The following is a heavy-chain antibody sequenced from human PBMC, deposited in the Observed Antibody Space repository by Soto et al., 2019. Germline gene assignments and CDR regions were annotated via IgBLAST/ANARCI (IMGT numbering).Heavy chain of an antibody. J-gene: IGHJ3*02. V-gene: IGHV1-2*02. Sequence: AAVKVSCKASGCTFTGYYMHWVRQAPGQGLEWMGWINPDTGGTNYAQKFQDRLTMTRDTSISTAYMELSRLTSDDTAVYYCARVIAVAGTDRIDAFDIWGQGTMVTVSS. CDR2: INPDTGGT. D-gene: IGHD6-19*01. CDR3: ARVIAVAGTDRIDAFDI. CDR1: GCTFTGYY.